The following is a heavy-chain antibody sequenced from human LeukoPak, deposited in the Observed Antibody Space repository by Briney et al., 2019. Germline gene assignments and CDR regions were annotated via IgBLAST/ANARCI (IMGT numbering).Heavy chain of an antibody. CDR1: GGSISSGSYY. V-gene: IGHV4-61*02. Sequence: PSETLSLTCTVSGGSISSGSYYWSWIRQPAGKGLEWIGRIYTSGSTNYNPSLKSRVTISVDTSKNQFSLQLNSVTPEDTAVYYCARGRYTMVRGVIGRDTDYYYYSYMDVWGKGTTVTISS. CDR3: ARGRYTMVRGVIGRDTDYYYYSYMDV. CDR2: IYTSGST. D-gene: IGHD3-10*01. J-gene: IGHJ6*03.